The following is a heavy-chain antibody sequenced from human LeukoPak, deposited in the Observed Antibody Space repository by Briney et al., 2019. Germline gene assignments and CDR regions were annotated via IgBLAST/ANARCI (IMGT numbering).Heavy chain of an antibody. Sequence: GASVKVSCKASGGTFSSYAISWVRQAPGQGLEWMGGIIPIFGTANYAQKFQGRVTITTDESTSTAYMELSSLRSEDTAVSYCARGPMSGEYFDYWGQGTLVTVSS. V-gene: IGHV1-69*05. D-gene: IGHD3-10*01. J-gene: IGHJ4*02. CDR2: IIPIFGTA. CDR1: GGTFSSYA. CDR3: ARGPMSGEYFDY.